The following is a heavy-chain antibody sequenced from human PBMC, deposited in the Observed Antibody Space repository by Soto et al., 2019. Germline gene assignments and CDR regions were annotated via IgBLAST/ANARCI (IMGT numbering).Heavy chain of an antibody. V-gene: IGHV4-30-4*01. CDR1: GGSISSGDYY. J-gene: IGHJ4*02. Sequence: QVQLQESGPGLVKPSQTLSLTCTVSGGSISSGDYYWSWIRQPPGKVLEWIGYIYYSGSTYYNPSLKCRVTISVDTSKNQFSLKLSSVTAADTAVYYCARGSDIVATITPYFDYWGQGTLVNVSS. CDR2: IYYSGST. CDR3: ARGSDIVATITPYFDY. D-gene: IGHD5-12*01.